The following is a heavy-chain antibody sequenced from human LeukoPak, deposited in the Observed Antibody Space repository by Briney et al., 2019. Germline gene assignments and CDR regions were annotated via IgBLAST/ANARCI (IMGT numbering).Heavy chain of an antibody. D-gene: IGHD6-13*01. Sequence: GASVKVSCKASGYTFTGYYMHWVRQAPGQGLEWMGRINPNSGGTNYAQKFQGRVTMTRDTSISTAYMELSRLRSDDTAVHYCARDPPSGYSSSWYFDYWGQGTLVTVSS. V-gene: IGHV1-2*06. J-gene: IGHJ4*02. CDR3: ARDPPSGYSSSWYFDY. CDR1: GYTFTGYY. CDR2: INPNSGGT.